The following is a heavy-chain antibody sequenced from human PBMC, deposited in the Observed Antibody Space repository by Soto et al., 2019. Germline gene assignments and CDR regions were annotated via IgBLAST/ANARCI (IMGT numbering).Heavy chain of an antibody. CDR2: IYHSGST. Sequence: PSETLSLTCAVSGGSISSGGYSWSWIRQPPGKGLEWIGYIYHSGSTYYNPSLKSRVTISVDRSKNQFSLRLSSVTAADTAVYYCARAMVGDAAAGFNWFDPWGQGTLVTVSS. J-gene: IGHJ5*02. CDR1: GGSISSGGYS. CDR3: ARAMVGDAAAGFNWFDP. D-gene: IGHD6-13*01. V-gene: IGHV4-30-2*01.